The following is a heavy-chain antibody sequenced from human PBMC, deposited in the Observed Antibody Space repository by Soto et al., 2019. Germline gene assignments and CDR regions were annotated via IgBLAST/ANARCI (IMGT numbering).Heavy chain of an antibody. V-gene: IGHV3-74*01. D-gene: IGHD5-18*01. CDR2: ISRDGSRT. CDR3: ARVYSSLSSYDY. Sequence: EVPLVESGGGLVQPGGSLRLSCAASGFTFSTFWMHWVRQAPGKGLVWVSRISRDGSRTSYADSVKGRFTISRDNAKNTRYLQMNSLRAEDTAIYYCARVYSSLSSYDYWGQGTLVTVSS. J-gene: IGHJ4*02. CDR1: GFTFSTFW.